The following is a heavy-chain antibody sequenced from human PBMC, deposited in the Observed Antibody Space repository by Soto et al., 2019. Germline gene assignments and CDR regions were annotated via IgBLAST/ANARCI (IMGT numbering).Heavy chain of an antibody. V-gene: IGHV4-31*03. Sequence: PSETLSLTCTVSGGPFSRGGYYWSWIRQHPGKGLECIGYIFYTGSTYYNPTLKSRVTMSVDTSKRQFSLNLSSLTAADTAVYYCAREGGDYSFDYWGQGTLVTVSS. CDR1: GGPFSRGGYY. D-gene: IGHD4-17*01. CDR2: IFYTGST. CDR3: AREGGDYSFDY. J-gene: IGHJ4*02.